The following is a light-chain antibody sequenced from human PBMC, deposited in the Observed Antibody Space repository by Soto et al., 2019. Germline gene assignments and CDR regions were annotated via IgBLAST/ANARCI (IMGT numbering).Light chain of an antibody. CDR3: QQYHHLTRT. CDR1: ESVSSN. V-gene: IGKV3-15*01. J-gene: IGKJ4*01. Sequence: EVVMTQSPATLSVSPGERATLSCRASESVSSNLVWYQQKPGQAPRLLIYSASTRATGIPARFRGTGSGTEFTLTISSLQSEDFAVYYCQQYHHLTRTFGGGTRVELK. CDR2: SAS.